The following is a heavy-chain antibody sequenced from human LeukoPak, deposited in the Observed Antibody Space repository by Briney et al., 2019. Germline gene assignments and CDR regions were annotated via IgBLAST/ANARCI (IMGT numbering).Heavy chain of an antibody. J-gene: IGHJ6*02. CDR1: GFNFSSYS. Sequence: GGSLRLSCAASGFNFSSYSMNWVRQAPGKGLEWVSSISSSSYIYYADSVKGRFTISRDNAKNSLYLQMNSLRAEDTAVYYCARDIVVVVAAGSYYYYGMDVWGQGTTVTVSS. CDR2: ISSSSYI. D-gene: IGHD2-15*01. V-gene: IGHV3-21*01. CDR3: ARDIVVVVAAGSYYYYGMDV.